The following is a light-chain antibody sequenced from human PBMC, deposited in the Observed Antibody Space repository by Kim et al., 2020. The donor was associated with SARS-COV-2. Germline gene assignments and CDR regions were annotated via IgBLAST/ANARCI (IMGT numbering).Light chain of an antibody. V-gene: IGKV3-20*01. CDR1: QSVYSSY. Sequence: EIVLTQSPGTLSLSPGEKATLSCRASQSVYSSYLAWYQQKPGQAPRLLIYGASSRATGIPDRFSGSGSGTDSTLTISRLEPEDFAVYYCQQYANSPLSFGGGTKLEI. J-gene: IGKJ4*01. CDR2: GAS. CDR3: QQYANSPLS.